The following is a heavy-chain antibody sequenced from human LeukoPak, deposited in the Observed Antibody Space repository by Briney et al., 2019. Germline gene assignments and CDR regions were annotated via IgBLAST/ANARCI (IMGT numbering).Heavy chain of an antibody. CDR2: IIPILGIA. V-gene: IGHV1-69*04. Sequence: SVKVSCKASGGTFSSYAISWVRQAPGQGLEWMGRIIPILGIANYAQKFQGRVTITADKSTSTAYMEPSSLRSEDTAVYYCARDRTVAAAGTLYYYYGMDVWGQGTTVTVSS. D-gene: IGHD6-13*01. CDR3: ARDRTVAAAGTLYYYYGMDV. J-gene: IGHJ6*02. CDR1: GGTFSSYA.